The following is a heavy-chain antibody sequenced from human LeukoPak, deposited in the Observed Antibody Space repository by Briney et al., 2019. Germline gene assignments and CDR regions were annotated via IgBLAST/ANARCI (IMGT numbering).Heavy chain of an antibody. CDR3: GSTAAGTITY. V-gene: IGHV1-69*05. CDR2: IIPIFGTA. CDR1: GGTFSSYA. Sequence: SVKVSCKASGGTFSSYAISWVRQAPGQGLEWMGRIIPIFGTANYAQKFQGRVTMTTDESTSTAYMELSSLRSEDTAVYYCGSTAAGTITYWGQGTLVTVSS. J-gene: IGHJ4*02. D-gene: IGHD6-13*01.